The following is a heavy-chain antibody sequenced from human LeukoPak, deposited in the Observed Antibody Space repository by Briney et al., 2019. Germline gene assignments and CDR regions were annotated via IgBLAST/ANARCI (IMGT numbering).Heavy chain of an antibody. Sequence: SETLSLTCTVSGGSISSGGYYWSWIRQHPGKGLEWIGYIYYSGSTYYNPSLKSRVTISVDTSKNQFSLKLSSVTAADTAVYYCARAYSYGYQGRYFDLWGRGTLVTVSS. CDR1: GGSISSGGYY. CDR2: IYYSGST. CDR3: ARAYSYGYQGRYFDL. J-gene: IGHJ2*01. D-gene: IGHD5-18*01. V-gene: IGHV4-31*03.